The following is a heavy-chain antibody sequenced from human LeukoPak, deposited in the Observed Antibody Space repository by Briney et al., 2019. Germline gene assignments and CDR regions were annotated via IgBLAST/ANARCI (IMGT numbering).Heavy chain of an antibody. CDR1: GFIFSDYG. CDR3: ARDDSYGGNLYSYYGMDV. V-gene: IGHV3-33*01. D-gene: IGHD4-23*01. CDR2: IWYSGTNN. Sequence: GGSLRLSCAASGFIFSDYGMHWIRQAPGKGLEWITVIWYSGTNNYYADSVKGRFTVSRDNSKNTVFLQMNSLTVDDTAAYYCARDDSYGGNLYSYYGMDVWGQGTTVTVSS. J-gene: IGHJ6*02.